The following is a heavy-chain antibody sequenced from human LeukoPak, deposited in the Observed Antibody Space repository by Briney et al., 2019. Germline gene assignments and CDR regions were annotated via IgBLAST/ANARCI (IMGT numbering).Heavy chain of an antibody. CDR3: ARSSDY. Sequence: GRSLRPSCAASGFTFDDYAMHWVRQAPGKGLEWVSGISWNSGSIGYADSVKGRFTISRDNAKNSLYLQMNSLRAEDTAVYYCARSSDYWGQGTLVTVSS. CDR1: GFTFDDYA. J-gene: IGHJ4*02. V-gene: IGHV3-9*01. CDR2: ISWNSGSI.